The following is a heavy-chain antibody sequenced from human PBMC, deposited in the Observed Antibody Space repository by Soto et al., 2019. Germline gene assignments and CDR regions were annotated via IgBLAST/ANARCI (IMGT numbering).Heavy chain of an antibody. Sequence: QVQLVQSGAELRKPGASVRISCQASGYSFSSYGISWVRQVPGQGLEWMGWINPYNGNKDYAQKFEDRVTMTTATSTTTVYMDLRSLRSDDTAIYYCARDRLRGYDSSGFYSWGQGTLVPVSS. CDR2: INPYNGNK. CDR3: ARDRLRGYDSSGFYS. V-gene: IGHV1-18*01. D-gene: IGHD3-22*01. J-gene: IGHJ5*02. CDR1: GYSFSSYG.